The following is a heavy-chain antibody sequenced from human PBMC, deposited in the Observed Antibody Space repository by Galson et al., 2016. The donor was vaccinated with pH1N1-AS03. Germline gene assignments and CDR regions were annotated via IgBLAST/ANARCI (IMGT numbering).Heavy chain of an antibody. CDR2: IDPDHDGGT. J-gene: IGHJ5*01. Sequence: SVKVSCKASGYTFTAYYIHWVRQAPGQGLEWMGWIDPDHDGGTRYAQKFQGRVTMARDTPITTVYMEVTRLTADDTAVYYCARILRGKGGLDSWGQGTLVTVTS. V-gene: IGHV1-2*02. CDR1: GYTFTAYY. D-gene: IGHD3-16*01. CDR3: ARILRGKGGLDS.